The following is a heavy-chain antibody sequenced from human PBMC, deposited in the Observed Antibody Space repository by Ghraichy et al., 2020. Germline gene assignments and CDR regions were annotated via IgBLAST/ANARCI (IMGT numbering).Heavy chain of an antibody. D-gene: IGHD2-15*01. CDR2: TYYSSKWYN. V-gene: IGHV6-1*01. CDR3: ALERGYCSGGSCIRGLDS. CDR1: GDSVSNNGAA. J-gene: IGHJ4*02. Sequence: SETLSLTCAISGDSVSNNGAAWNWIRQSPSRGLEWLGRTYYSSKWYNDYAVSVKSRLTINPDTSKNQFSLHLNSVTPEDTAVYYCALERGYCSGGSCIRGLDSWGQGTLVTVSS.